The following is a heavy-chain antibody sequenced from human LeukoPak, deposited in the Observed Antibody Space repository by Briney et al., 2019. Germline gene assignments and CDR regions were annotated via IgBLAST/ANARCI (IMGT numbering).Heavy chain of an antibody. J-gene: IGHJ6*02. CDR2: ISSSSSYI. Sequence: GGSLRLSCAASGFTFSSYSMNWVRQAPGKGLEWVSSISSSSSYIYYADSVKGRFTISRDNAKNSLYLQINSLRAEDTAVYYCARRNDVYYYYGMDVWGQGTTVTVSS. D-gene: IGHD1-1*01. V-gene: IGHV3-21*01. CDR3: ARRNDVYYYYGMDV. CDR1: GFTFSSYS.